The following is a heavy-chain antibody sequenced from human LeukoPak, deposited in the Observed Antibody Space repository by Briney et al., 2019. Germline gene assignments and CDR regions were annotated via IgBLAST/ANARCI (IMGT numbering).Heavy chain of an antibody. V-gene: IGHV3-23*01. CDR3: AKMRGDILTGYYRGWFDP. J-gene: IGHJ5*02. CDR1: GFTFSSYW. CDR2: ISGSGGST. Sequence: GGSLRLSCAASGFTFSSYWMSWVRQAPGKGLEWVSAISGSGGSTYYADSVKGRFTISRDNSKNTLYLQMNSLRAEDTAVYYCAKMRGDILTGYYRGWFDPWGQGTLVTVSS. D-gene: IGHD3-9*01.